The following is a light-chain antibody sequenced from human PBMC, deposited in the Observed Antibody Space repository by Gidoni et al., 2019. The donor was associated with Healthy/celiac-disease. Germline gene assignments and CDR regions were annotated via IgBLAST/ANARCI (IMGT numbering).Light chain of an antibody. CDR1: QSISSY. Sequence: DIQMTQSPAALSASVGDRVTITGRASQSISSYLTWYQQKPGKAPKLLIYAASSLQSGVPSRFSGSGSGTDFTLTISSLQPEDFATYYCQQSDSTPSTFXQXTKVEIK. V-gene: IGKV1-39*01. J-gene: IGKJ1*01. CDR2: AAS. CDR3: QQSDSTPST.